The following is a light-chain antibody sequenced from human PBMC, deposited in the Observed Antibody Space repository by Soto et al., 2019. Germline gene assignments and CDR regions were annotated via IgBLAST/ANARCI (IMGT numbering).Light chain of an antibody. J-gene: IGKJ1*01. CDR1: QSVSSN. CDR2: GAS. Sequence: EIVMTQSPATLSVSPGERVTLSCRASQSVSSNLAWYQQKPGQSPRLLIYGASTRATGIPARFSGSGSGTAFTLTISSLQSEDFAVYYCQQYINLWTFGQGTKVEIK. V-gene: IGKV3-15*01. CDR3: QQYINLWT.